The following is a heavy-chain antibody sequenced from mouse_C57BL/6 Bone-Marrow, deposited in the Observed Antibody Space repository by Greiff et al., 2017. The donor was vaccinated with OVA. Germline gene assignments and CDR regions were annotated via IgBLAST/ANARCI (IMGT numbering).Heavy chain of an antibody. D-gene: IGHD1-1*01. V-gene: IGHV1-7*01. Sequence: QVQLQQSGAELAKPGASVKLSCKASGYTFTSYWMHWVKQRPGQGLEWIGYINPSSGYTKYNHKFKDKATLTADKSSSTAYMQLSSLTYEYSAVYYCARSPKFLYGSSYENYWGQGTTLTVSS. CDR2: INPSSGYT. CDR1: GYTFTSYW. J-gene: IGHJ2*01. CDR3: ARSPKFLYGSSYENY.